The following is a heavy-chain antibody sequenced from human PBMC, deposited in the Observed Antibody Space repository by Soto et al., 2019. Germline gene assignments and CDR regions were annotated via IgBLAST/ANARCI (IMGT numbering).Heavy chain of an antibody. D-gene: IGHD1-26*01. CDR2: IRSKAYGGTT. J-gene: IGHJ4*02. CDR1: GFTFGDYA. CDR3: TRRLALYRPLDY. Sequence: PGGSLRLPCTASGFTFGDYAMSWVRQAPGKGLEWVGFIRSKAYGGTTEYAASVKGRFTISRDDSKSIAYLQMNSLKTEDTAVYYCTRRLALYRPLDYWGQGTLVTVSS. V-gene: IGHV3-49*04.